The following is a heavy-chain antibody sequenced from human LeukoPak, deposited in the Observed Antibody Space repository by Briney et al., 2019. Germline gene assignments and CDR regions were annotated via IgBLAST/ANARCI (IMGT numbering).Heavy chain of an antibody. CDR3: ARGTLSRITIFGVVNRLSY. J-gene: IGHJ4*02. D-gene: IGHD3-3*01. CDR1: GYTFTSYY. V-gene: IGHV1-46*01. CDR2: INPSGGST. Sequence: ASVKVSCKASGYTFTSYYMHWVRQAPGQGLEWMGIINPSGGSTSYAQKFQGRVTMTRDTSTSTVYMELSSLRSEDTAVYYCARGTLSRITIFGVVNRLSYWGQGTLVTVSS.